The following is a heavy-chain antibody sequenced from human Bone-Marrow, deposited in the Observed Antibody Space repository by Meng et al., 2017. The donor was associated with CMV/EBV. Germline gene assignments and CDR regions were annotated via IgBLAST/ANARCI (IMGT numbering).Heavy chain of an antibody. CDR1: GYTFTDYY. J-gene: IGHJ6*02. Sequence: ASVKVSCKASGYTFTDYYIHWVRQATGQGLEWMGWMNPNSGNTGYAQKFQGRVTMTRNTSISTAYMELSSLRSEDTAVYYCARCPVDGATGYYYYYGMDVWGQGTTVTVAS. CDR2: MNPNSGNT. CDR3: ARCPVDGATGYYYYYGMDV. V-gene: IGHV1-8*02. D-gene: IGHD4-23*01.